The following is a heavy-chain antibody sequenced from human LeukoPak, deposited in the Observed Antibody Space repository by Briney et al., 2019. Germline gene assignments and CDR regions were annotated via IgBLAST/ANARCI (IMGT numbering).Heavy chain of an antibody. CDR3: ARVDSSGYYSYYFDY. CDR1: GGSFSGYY. J-gene: IGHJ4*02. CDR2: INHSGST. V-gene: IGHV4-34*01. D-gene: IGHD3-22*01. Sequence: SETLSLTCAVYGGSFSGYYWSWNRQPPGKGLEWIGEINHSGSTNYNPSLKSRVTISVDTSKNQFSLKLSSVTAADTAVYYCARVDSSGYYSYYFDYWGQGTLVTVSS.